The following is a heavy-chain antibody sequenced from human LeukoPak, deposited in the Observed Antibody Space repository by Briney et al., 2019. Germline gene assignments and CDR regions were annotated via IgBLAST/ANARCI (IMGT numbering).Heavy chain of an antibody. CDR3: AKVDDSSGYYLGYFDY. CDR1: GFTFSSYA. Sequence: PGGSLRLSCAASGFTFSSYAMSWVRQAPGKGLEWVSGISGGGDNTYYADSVKGRFTISRDNSKNTLYLQMNSLRAEDTAVYYCAKVDDSSGYYLGYFDYWGQGTLVTVSS. CDR2: ISGGGDNT. V-gene: IGHV3-23*01. J-gene: IGHJ4*02. D-gene: IGHD3-22*01.